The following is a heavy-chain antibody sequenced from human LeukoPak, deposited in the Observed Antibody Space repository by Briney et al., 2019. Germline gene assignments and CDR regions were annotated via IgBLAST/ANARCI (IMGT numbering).Heavy chain of an antibody. Sequence: GASLKISCEASGYSLTTYWIGWVRQMPGKGLEWMGIIYPGDSDTRYRPSLQGQVTISADKSISTAYLQWSSLKASDTAMYYCARQHGSGSYYSRAIDYWGQGTLVTVSS. CDR2: IYPGDSDT. V-gene: IGHV5-51*01. D-gene: IGHD3-10*01. CDR1: GYSLTTYW. CDR3: ARQHGSGSYYSRAIDY. J-gene: IGHJ4*02.